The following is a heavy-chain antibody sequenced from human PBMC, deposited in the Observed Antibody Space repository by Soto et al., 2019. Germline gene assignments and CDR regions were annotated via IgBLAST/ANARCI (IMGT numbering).Heavy chain of an antibody. D-gene: IGHD6-19*01. Sequence: ASVKVSCKASGYTFTSYAIHWVRQAPGQRLEWMGWINAGNGDTKYSQNFQGRVTITRDTSARTAYMDLSSLRSEDTAVYYCARDSRSSSGPWAQGTLVPVSS. CDR3: ARDSRSSSGP. V-gene: IGHV1-3*01. CDR1: GYTFTSYA. J-gene: IGHJ5*02. CDR2: INAGNGDT.